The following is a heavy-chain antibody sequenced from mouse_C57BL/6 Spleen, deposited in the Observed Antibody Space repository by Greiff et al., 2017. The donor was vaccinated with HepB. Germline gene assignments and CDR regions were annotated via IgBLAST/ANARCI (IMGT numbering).Heavy chain of an antibody. Sequence: QVQLQQPGAELVKPGASVKVSCKASGYTFTSYWMHWVKQRPGQGLEWIGRIHPSDSDNNYKQKFKGKATLTVDKSSSTAYMQLSRLTSEDSAVYYCARGGYGSSPWFAYWGQVTLVTVSA. CDR3: ARGGYGSSPWFAY. CDR2: IHPSDSDN. CDR1: GYTFTSYW. D-gene: IGHD1-1*01. V-gene: IGHV1-74*01. J-gene: IGHJ3*01.